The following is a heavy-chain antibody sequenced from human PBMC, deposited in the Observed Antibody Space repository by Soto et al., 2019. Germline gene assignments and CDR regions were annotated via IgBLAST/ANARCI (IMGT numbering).Heavy chain of an antibody. D-gene: IGHD6-19*01. CDR2: FSGPGGGT. J-gene: IGHJ4*02. V-gene: IGHV3-23*01. CDR3: AKERREVVSGTGDS. CDR1: GFTFSRFA. Sequence: LILSCEASGFTFSRFAISWVRHARGKGLEWVSTFSGPGGGTYYADSVKGRFTISRDNSKNALFLEMNSLRAEDTALYYCAKERREVVSGTGDSWGRGTLVTVSS.